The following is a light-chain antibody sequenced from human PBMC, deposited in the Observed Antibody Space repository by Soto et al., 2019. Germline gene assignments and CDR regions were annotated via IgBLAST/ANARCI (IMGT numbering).Light chain of an antibody. CDR3: QQYDNSPIT. CDR1: QSISSSF. V-gene: IGKV3-20*01. J-gene: IGKJ5*01. Sequence: ESVLMQSPGILSLSPGERSSLSCVASQSISSSFLAWYQQKAGKAPRLLIYRASSRATGIPERFSGTGSETDSTLTISRLEPEDFAVYYCQQYDNSPITFGQGTRLEIK. CDR2: RAS.